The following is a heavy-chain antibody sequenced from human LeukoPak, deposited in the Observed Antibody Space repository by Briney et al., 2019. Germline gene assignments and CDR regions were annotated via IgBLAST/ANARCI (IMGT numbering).Heavy chain of an antibody. J-gene: IGHJ6*03. CDR2: ISSSSFKI. Sequence: GGSLRLSCAASEFTFVRYAMNWVRQAPGKGLEWVSYISSSSFKIGYADSVKGRFTISRDNSKNSLYLQMDSVRVEDTAVYYCVRDPSYGSSWYYYMDVWGKGTTVTVSS. D-gene: IGHD6-13*01. V-gene: IGHV3-48*04. CDR1: EFTFVRYA. CDR3: VRDPSYGSSWYYYMDV.